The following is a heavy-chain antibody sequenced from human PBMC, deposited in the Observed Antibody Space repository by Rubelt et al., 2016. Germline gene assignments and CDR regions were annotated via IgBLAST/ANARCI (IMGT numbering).Heavy chain of an antibody. D-gene: IGHD6-19*01. V-gene: IGHV3-23*01. CDR2: ISDDGSTT. J-gene: IGHJ3*02. CDR1: GFTFSNCI. CDR3: AKDAPHNSDGTFQI. Sequence: EVQLLESGGGLVQPGGSLRLSCAASGFTFSNCIMNWVRQAPGKGLEWVSVISDDGSTTYYAESVKGRFTISRDNSRNNLYLQMSSLGVEDTAIYYCAKDAPHNSDGTFQIWGQGTMVAVSS.